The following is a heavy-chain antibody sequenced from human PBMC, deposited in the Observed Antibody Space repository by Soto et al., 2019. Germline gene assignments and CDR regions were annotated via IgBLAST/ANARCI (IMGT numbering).Heavy chain of an antibody. CDR3: ARGGMVRGVIITGAFDI. D-gene: IGHD3-10*01. CDR1: GGSISSGGYS. J-gene: IGHJ3*02. V-gene: IGHV4-30-2*01. Sequence: PSETLSLTCAVSGGSISSGGYSWSWIRQPPGRGLEWIGYIYHSGSTYYNPSLKSRVTISVDRSKNQFSLKLSSVTAADTAVYYCARGGMVRGVIITGAFDIWGRGTMVTVSS. CDR2: IYHSGST.